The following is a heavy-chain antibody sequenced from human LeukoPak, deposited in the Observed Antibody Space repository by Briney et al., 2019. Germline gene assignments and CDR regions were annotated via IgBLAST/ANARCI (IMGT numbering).Heavy chain of an antibody. V-gene: IGHV4-59*01. Sequence: PSETLSLTCTASGGSINNYYWSWIRQPPGRGLEWIGYIYYSGSTNYNPSLTSRVTISVDTSKNQFSLKLSSVTAADTALYYCARDPWRRLDYWGQGTLVTVSS. CDR1: GGSINNYY. D-gene: IGHD3-3*01. J-gene: IGHJ4*02. CDR2: IYYSGST. CDR3: ARDPWRRLDY.